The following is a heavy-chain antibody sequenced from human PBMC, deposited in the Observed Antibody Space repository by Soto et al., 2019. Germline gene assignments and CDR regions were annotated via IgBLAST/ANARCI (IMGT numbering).Heavy chain of an antibody. CDR1: GYSFTSYW. CDR3: ARQLPGAGPGTPYFDY. V-gene: IGHV5-51*01. CDR2: IYPGDSDT. J-gene: IGHJ4*02. D-gene: IGHD6-13*01. Sequence: GESLKISCKTSGYSFTSYWIGWVRQMPGKGLEWMGIIYPGDSDTRSSPSFQGQVTISADKSITTAYLQWSSLKASDTAMYYCARQLPGAGPGTPYFDYWGRGTLVTVSS.